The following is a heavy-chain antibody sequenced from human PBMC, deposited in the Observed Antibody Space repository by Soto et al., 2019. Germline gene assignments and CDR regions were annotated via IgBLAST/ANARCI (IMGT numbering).Heavy chain of an antibody. CDR1: GFTFSGSA. J-gene: IGHJ4*02. V-gene: IGHV3-73*01. CDR3: ARFRCGGDCYYDY. D-gene: IGHD2-21*02. CDR2: IRSKANSYAT. Sequence: PGGSLRLSCAASGFTFSGSAMHWVRQASGKGLEWVGRIRSKANSYATAYAASVKGRFTISRDDSKNTAYLQMNSLKTEDTAVYYCARFRCGGDCYYDYWGQGTLVTVSS.